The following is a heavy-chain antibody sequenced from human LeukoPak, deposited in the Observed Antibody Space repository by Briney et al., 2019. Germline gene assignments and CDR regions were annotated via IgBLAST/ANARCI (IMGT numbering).Heavy chain of an antibody. J-gene: IGHJ4*02. V-gene: IGHV1-69*04. Sequence: ASVKVSSKASGGTFSSYAISWVRQAPGQGLEWMGRIIPVLGIANYAQKFQGRVTITADKSTSTAYMELSSLRSEDTAVYYCARAYVDTAMDDYWGQGTLVTVSS. D-gene: IGHD5-18*01. CDR1: GGTFSSYA. CDR2: IIPVLGIA. CDR3: ARAYVDTAMDDY.